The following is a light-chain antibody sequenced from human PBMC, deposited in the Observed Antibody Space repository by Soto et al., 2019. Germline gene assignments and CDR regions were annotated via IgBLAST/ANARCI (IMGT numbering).Light chain of an antibody. CDR2: EVS. J-gene: IGLJ1*01. V-gene: IGLV2-23*02. CDR3: CSWAGSSTFYF. Sequence: QSALTQPASVSGSPGQSITISCTGTTTDVGSYNLVSWYQQHPGKAPKLMIYEVSRRPSGVSNRFSGSKSGNTASLTISGPPAEDEADYYCCSWAGSSTFYFFGSGTKVTVL. CDR1: TTDVGSYNL.